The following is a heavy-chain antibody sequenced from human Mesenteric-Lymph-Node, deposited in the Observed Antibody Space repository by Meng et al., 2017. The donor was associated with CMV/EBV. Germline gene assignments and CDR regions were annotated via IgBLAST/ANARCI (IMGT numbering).Heavy chain of an antibody. J-gene: IGHJ4*02. D-gene: IGHD3-10*01. Sequence: SNYPNYAINGVRQAPGQGLQWMGWISAYSGHVIYAQSLQGRVALTTDRSTSTTFLELVRLRSDDTAIYYCASTSDFYGSGRLYNFDSWGQGALVTVSS. V-gene: IGHV1-18*01. CDR2: ISAYSGHV. CDR3: ASTSDFYGSGRLYNFDS. CDR1: SNYPNYA.